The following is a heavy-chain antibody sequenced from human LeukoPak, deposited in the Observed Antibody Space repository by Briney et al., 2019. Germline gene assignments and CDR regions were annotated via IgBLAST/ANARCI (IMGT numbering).Heavy chain of an antibody. J-gene: IGHJ4*02. CDR3: AKDLGRYVERISMVRGPPPYEN. D-gene: IGHD3-10*01. CDR1: GFTVSSNY. Sequence: GGSLRLSCAASGFTVSSNYMSWVRQAPGKGLERVSVIYSGGSTYYADSVKGRFTISRDNSKNTLSLQMNSLRAEDTAVYYCAKDLGRYVERISMVRGPPPYENWFQGTLVTVSS. CDR2: IYSGGST. V-gene: IGHV3-53*01.